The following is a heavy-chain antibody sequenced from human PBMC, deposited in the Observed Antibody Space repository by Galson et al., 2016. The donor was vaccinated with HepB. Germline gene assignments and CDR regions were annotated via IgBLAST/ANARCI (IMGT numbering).Heavy chain of an antibody. CDR3: ARDPAYDILSGYYDS. Sequence: SLRLSCAASGFTFSDYYMSWLRQTPGKGLEWLSYIDTRGTYTDYADSVRGRFTSSRDSAKNSVFLQMNSLRAEDTAVYYCARDPAYDILSGYYDSWGKGTLVIVSS. D-gene: IGHD3-9*01. CDR1: GFTFSDYY. CDR2: IDTRGTYT. J-gene: IGHJ5*01. V-gene: IGHV3-11*05.